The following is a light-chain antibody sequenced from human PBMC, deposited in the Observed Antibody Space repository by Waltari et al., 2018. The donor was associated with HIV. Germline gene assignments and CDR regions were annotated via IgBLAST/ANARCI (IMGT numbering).Light chain of an antibody. CDR2: EVT. CDR1: SSDVGTYNL. CDR3: CSYAGSNYV. J-gene: IGLJ1*01. Sequence: QSALTQPASVSGSPGQPITIPSTGPSSDVGTYNLVSWYQQHPGKAPKLMIYEVTKRPSGVSNHFSGSKSGNTASLTISGLQAEDEADYCCCSYAGSNYVFGTGTKVTVL. V-gene: IGLV2-23*02.